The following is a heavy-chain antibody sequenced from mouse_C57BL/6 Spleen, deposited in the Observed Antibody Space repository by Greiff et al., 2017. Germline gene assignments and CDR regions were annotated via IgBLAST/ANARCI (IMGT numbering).Heavy chain of an antibody. CDR3: AREDSTGDY. CDR2: ISYDGSN. J-gene: IGHJ4*01. D-gene: IGHD1-1*01. CDR1: GYSITSGYY. V-gene: IGHV3-6*01. Sequence: EVKLMESGPGLVKPSQSLSLTCSVTGYSITSGYYWNWIRQFPGNKLEWMGYISYDGSNNYNPSLKNRISITRDTSKNQFFLKLNSVTTEDTATYYCAREDSTGDYCGQGTSVTVSS.